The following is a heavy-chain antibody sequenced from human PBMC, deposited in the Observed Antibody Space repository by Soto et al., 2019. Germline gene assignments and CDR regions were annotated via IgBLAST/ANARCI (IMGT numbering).Heavy chain of an antibody. CDR2: IIPFHGVT. CDR1: GGTFSPYT. D-gene: IGHD2-15*01. Sequence: QVQLVQSGAEVKKPGSSVKVSCKASGGTFSPYTINWVRQAPGQGLEWMGRIIPFHGVTNYAQNVQARVTITADKSTSTSYMELSGLRFEDMAMYYCTRDWEITVATWSFGGFWGRGTLVTVSS. V-gene: IGHV1-69*08. CDR3: TRDWEITVATWSFGGF. J-gene: IGHJ4*02.